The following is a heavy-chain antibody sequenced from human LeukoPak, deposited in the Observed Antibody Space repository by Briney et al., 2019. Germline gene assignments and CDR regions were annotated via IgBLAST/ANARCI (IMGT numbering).Heavy chain of an antibody. D-gene: IGHD2-21*02. CDR3: TRGQSYCGADCYSD. CDR2: MYTGGGR. CDR1: GFSVSNYY. V-gene: IGHV3-66*01. J-gene: IGHJ4*02. Sequence: GGSLRLSCAASGFSVSNYYMSWVRQPPGKGLEWVSVMYTGGGRYYGDSVKVRFTISRDNSKNTVFLQMNSLRVEDTALYYCTRGQSYCGADCYSDWGQGTLVTVSS.